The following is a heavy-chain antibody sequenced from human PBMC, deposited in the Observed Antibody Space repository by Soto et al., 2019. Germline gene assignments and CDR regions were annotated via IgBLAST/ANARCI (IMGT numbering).Heavy chain of an antibody. CDR1: GFTFSSYS. Sequence: EVQLVESGGGLVQPGGSLRLSCAASGFTFSSYSMNWVRQAPGKGLEWVSYISSSSSTIYYADSVKGRFTISRDNAKNSLYLQMNSLRAEDTAVYYCASRYGSGTNDYWGQGTLVTVSS. D-gene: IGHD3-10*01. CDR3: ASRYGSGTNDY. V-gene: IGHV3-48*01. J-gene: IGHJ4*02. CDR2: ISSSSSTI.